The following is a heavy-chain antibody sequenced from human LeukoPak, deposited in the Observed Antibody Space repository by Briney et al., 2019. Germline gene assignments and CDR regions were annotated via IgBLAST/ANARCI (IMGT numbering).Heavy chain of an antibody. CDR1: GGSFSGYY. Sequence: SETLSLTCAVYGGSFSGYYWSWIRQPPGKGLEWIGEINHSGGTNYNPSLKSRVTISVDTSKNQFSLKLSSVTAADTAVYYCARAIYGSGSHDYWGQGTLVTVSS. CDR3: ARAIYGSGSHDY. D-gene: IGHD3-10*01. CDR2: INHSGGT. J-gene: IGHJ4*02. V-gene: IGHV4-34*01.